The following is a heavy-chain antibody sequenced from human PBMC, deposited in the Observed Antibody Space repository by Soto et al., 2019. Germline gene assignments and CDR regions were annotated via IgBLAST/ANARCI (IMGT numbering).Heavy chain of an antibody. J-gene: IGHJ3*02. CDR2: IYYSGST. Sequence: QVQLQESGPGLVKPSETLSLTCTVSGGSISSYYWSWIRQPPGKGLEWIGYIYYSGSTNYNPSLXSXVXIAXDTSKNQFSLKRSSVTAADTAVYYCARVWGGAFDIWGQGTMVTVSS. CDR1: GGSISSYY. CDR3: ARVWGGAFDI. D-gene: IGHD3-10*01. V-gene: IGHV4-59*01.